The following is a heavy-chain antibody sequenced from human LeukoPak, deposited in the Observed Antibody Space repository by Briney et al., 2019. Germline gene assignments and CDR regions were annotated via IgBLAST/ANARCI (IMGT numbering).Heavy chain of an antibody. CDR3: ASHYGSGFDS. CDR2: IYYSGST. Sequence: PSETLSLTCTVSGGSISSYYWSWIPQPPEKGLEWIGYIYYSGSTNYNPSLKGRVTISIDTSKNRSSLKLSSVTAADTGVYYCASHYGSGFDSWGQGTLVTVSS. V-gene: IGHV4-59*01. CDR1: GGSISSYY. J-gene: IGHJ4*02. D-gene: IGHD3-10*01.